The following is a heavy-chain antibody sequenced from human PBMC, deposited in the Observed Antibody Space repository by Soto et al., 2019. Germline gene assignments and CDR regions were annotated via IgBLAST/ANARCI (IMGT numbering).Heavy chain of an antibody. V-gene: IGHV3-15*07. CDR3: TTTYYVWGSYRPYYFDS. CDR1: GLTFTNAW. J-gene: IGHJ4*02. Sequence: GGSLRLSCAASGLTFTNAWVNWVRQAPGKGLEWVGRIKSKTDGGTTDYPTPVKGKFTISRDESKNRLYLQMNSLQTEDTAVYYCTTTYYVWGSYRPYYFDSSGQGTLVTVSS. CDR2: IKSKTDGGTT. D-gene: IGHD3-16*02.